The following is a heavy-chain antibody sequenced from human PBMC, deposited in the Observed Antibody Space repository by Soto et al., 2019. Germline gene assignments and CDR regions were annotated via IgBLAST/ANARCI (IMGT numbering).Heavy chain of an antibody. CDR3: AKFLGPCTSCYADFDY. CDR2: ISGSGGST. V-gene: IGHV3-23*01. CDR1: GFTFSSYA. D-gene: IGHD2-2*01. J-gene: IGHJ4*02. Sequence: GGSLRLSCAASGFTFSSYAMSWVRQAPGKGLEWVSAISGSGGSTYYADSVKGRFTISRDNSKNTLYLQMNSLRAEDTAVYYCAKFLGPCTSCYADFDYWGQGTLVTVSS.